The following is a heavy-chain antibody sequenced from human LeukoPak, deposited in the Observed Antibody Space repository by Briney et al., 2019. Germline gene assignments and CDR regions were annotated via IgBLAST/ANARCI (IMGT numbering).Heavy chain of an antibody. CDR3: ARGVAGSYSDY. D-gene: IGHD6-19*01. J-gene: IGHJ4*02. Sequence: PSETLSLTCTVSGGYISSGNYYWVWIRQPPGKGLEWIGSMYYSGTTYYNPSLRSRVTMSVDTSKNQFSLKLSSVTAADTAVYYCARGVAGSYSDYWGQGTLVTVSS. V-gene: IGHV4-39*01. CDR2: MYYSGTT. CDR1: GGYISSGNYY.